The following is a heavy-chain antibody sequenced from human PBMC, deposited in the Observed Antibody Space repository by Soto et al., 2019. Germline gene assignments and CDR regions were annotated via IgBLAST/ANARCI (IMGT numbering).Heavy chain of an antibody. CDR2: IYYSGST. J-gene: IGHJ5*02. D-gene: IGHD3-3*01. V-gene: IGHV4-59*01. CDR1: PGSISSYY. Sequence: PSETLSLPCTVSPGSISSYYWRCIRHPPGKGLEWSGHIYYSGSTNYNPSLKIRVTKSVDTRKNRFSLKQSSVTAADTAVYYCARGPSQSVYDFWSGYQNWFDPWGQGTLVTISS. CDR3: ARGPSQSVYDFWSGYQNWFDP.